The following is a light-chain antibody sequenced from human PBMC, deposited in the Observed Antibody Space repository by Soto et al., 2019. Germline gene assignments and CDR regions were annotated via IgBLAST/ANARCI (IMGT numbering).Light chain of an antibody. CDR3: QQYNNWAVT. V-gene: IGKV3-15*01. CDR1: QSVSSN. CDR2: GAS. Sequence: EIVVTQSPATLSVSPGERATLSCRASQSVSSNLAWYQQKPGQAPRLLIYGASTRATGIPARFSGSGSGTEFTLTISSLQSEDFAVYYCQQYNNWAVTFGQGTKVDI. J-gene: IGKJ1*01.